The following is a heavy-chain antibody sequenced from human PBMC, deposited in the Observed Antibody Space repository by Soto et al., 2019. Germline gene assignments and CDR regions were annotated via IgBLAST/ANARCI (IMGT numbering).Heavy chain of an antibody. Sequence: TSETLSLTCAVSGGSFSGYYWTWIRQTPGKGLEWIGEINQSGSTNYNPSLKSRVTISVDTSKNQFSLKLNSVTAADTAIYYCARVSGWYVKWFDPWGQGALVTVSS. CDR2: INQSGST. V-gene: IGHV4-34*01. J-gene: IGHJ5*02. CDR1: GGSFSGYY. D-gene: IGHD6-19*01. CDR3: ARVSGWYVKWFDP.